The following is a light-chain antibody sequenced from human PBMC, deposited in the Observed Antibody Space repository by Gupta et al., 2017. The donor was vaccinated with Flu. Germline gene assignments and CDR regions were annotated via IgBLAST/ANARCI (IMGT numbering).Light chain of an antibody. CDR1: SSDVGSYNR. Sequence: QSALTQPPSVSGSPGQSVTISCTGTSSDVGSYNRVSWYQQPPGTAPKLMIYDVSNRPSGVPDRFSGSKSGNTASLTISGLQADDEAEYYCSSYTSSSTYVFGTGTKVTVL. J-gene: IGLJ1*01. V-gene: IGLV2-18*02. CDR2: DVS. CDR3: SSYTSSSTYV.